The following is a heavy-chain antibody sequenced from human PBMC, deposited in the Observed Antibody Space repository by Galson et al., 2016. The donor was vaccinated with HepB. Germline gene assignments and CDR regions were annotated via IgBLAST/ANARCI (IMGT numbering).Heavy chain of an antibody. Sequence: SETLSLTCTVSGGSISNRNYFWGWIRQPPGKRLECIGIVYYSGSTQYSPSLKSRVSISVDTSKNQFSLRLSSVTAADTAIYYCASSDCPTGTFNGIRFDDWGREPRSPSPQ. CDR2: VYYSGST. V-gene: IGHV4-39*01. CDR1: GGSISNRNYF. D-gene: IGHD2-8*01. J-gene: IGHJ4*02. CDR3: ASSDCPTGTFNGIRFDD.